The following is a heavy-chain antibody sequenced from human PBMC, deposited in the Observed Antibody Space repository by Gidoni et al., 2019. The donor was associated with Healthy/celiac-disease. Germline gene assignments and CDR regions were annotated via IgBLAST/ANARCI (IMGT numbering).Heavy chain of an antibody. Sequence: QVQLQESGPVLVKPSETLSLTCTVSGGSISSYYWRWIRQPAGKGLAWIGRIYTSGSTNYNPSLKSQVTMSVDTSKNQFSLKLSSVTAADTAVYYCARVPTPGCSSTSCYGDWFDPWGQGTLVTVSS. CDR3: ARVPTPGCSSTSCYGDWFDP. J-gene: IGHJ5*02. CDR2: IYTSGST. V-gene: IGHV4-4*07. D-gene: IGHD2-2*01. CDR1: GGSISSYY.